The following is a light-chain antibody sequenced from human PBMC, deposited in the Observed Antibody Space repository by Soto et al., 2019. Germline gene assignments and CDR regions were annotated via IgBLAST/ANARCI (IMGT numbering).Light chain of an antibody. CDR3: QQYNAYPWT. J-gene: IGKJ1*01. V-gene: IGKV1-5*03. Sequence: DIQMTQSPSTLSASVGDRVTITCRASQSISTWLAWYQQKPGKAPNLLIYKAFVLESGVPSRFGGTGSGTEFTLTISSLQPDDFATYYCQQYNAYPWTFGQGTKVEIK. CDR1: QSISTW. CDR2: KAF.